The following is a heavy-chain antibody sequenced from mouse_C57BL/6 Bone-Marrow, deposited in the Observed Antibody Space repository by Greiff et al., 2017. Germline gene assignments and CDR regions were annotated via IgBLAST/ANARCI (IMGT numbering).Heavy chain of an antibody. V-gene: IGHV1-81*01. D-gene: IGHD2-3*01. CDR3: EGGAIYDGYSGPY. CDR1: GYTFTSYG. CDR2: IYPRSGNT. J-gene: IGHJ3*01. Sequence: VKLQESGAELARPGASVKLSCKASGYTFTSYGISWVKQRTGQGLEWIGEIYPRSGNTYYNEKFKGKATLTADKSSSTAYMELRSLTSEDSAVYFCEGGAIYDGYSGPYWGQGTLVTVSA.